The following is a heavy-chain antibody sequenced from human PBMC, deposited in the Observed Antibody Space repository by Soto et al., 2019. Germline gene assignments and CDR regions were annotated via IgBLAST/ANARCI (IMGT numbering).Heavy chain of an antibody. Sequence: SETLSLTCTVSGGSVSSGAYYWTWIRQRPGKGLEWIGYIYYSGSTYYSPSLKSRLSISLDTSKNQFSLRLSSVTAADAAMYYCARARLRAVYAFDIWGQGTMVTVSS. CDR3: ARARLRAVYAFDI. CDR2: IYYSGST. CDR1: GGSVSSGAYY. V-gene: IGHV4-31*03. J-gene: IGHJ3*02. D-gene: IGHD5-12*01.